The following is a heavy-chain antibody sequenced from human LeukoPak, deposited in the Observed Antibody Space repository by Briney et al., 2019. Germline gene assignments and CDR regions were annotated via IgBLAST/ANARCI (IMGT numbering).Heavy chain of an antibody. D-gene: IGHD3-10*01. J-gene: IGHJ5*02. CDR1: DGSVSGSY. CDR3: ARRHGSGSNNWFDP. CDR2: IYSSGIT. Sequence: SETLSLTCTVSDGSVSGSYWSWIRQTPAKGLEWIGYIYSSGITNYSPSLKSRVAMSVDTSKNQFSLKLNSVTAADTAVDYCARRHGSGSNNWFDPWGQGTLVTVSS. V-gene: IGHV4-4*09.